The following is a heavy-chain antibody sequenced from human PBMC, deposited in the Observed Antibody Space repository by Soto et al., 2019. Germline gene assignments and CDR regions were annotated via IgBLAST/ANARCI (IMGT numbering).Heavy chain of an antibody. D-gene: IGHD6-13*01. CDR1: GGSISSGDYY. V-gene: IGHV4-30-4*01. Sequence: PSETLSLTCTVSGGSISSGDYYWSWIRQPPGKGLEWIGYIHYSGSTYYNPSLKSRVTISVDTSKNQFSLKLTSVTAADTAVYYCARPGYSSSWYWFDPWGQGTLVTVSS. J-gene: IGHJ5*02. CDR3: ARPGYSSSWYWFDP. CDR2: IHYSGST.